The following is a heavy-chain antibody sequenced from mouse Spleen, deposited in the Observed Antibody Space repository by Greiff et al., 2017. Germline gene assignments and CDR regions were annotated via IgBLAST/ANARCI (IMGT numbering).Heavy chain of an antibody. CDR2: IRLKSDNYAT. CDR3: TGRVLWSYYYAMDY. Sequence: EVKLMESGGGLVQPGGSMKLSCVASGFTFSNYWMNWVRQSPEKGLEWVAQIRLKSDNYATHYAESVKGRFTISRDDSKSSVYLQMNNLRAEYTGIYYCTGRVLWSYYYAMDYWGQGTSVTVSS. D-gene: IGHD1-1*02. V-gene: IGHV6-3*01. J-gene: IGHJ4*01. CDR1: GFTFSNYW.